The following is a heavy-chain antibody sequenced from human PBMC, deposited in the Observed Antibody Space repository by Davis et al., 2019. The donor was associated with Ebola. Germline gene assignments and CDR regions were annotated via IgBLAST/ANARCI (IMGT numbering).Heavy chain of an antibody. J-gene: IGHJ2*01. V-gene: IGHV4-59*11. D-gene: IGHD3-3*01. Sequence: PSETLSLTCTVSGGSISSHYWSWIRQPPGKGLEWIGYIYYSGSTNYNPSLKSRVTISVDTSKNQFSLKLSSVTAADTAVYYCARADSYYDFWSGYYTRWYFDLWGCGTLVTVSS. CDR3: ARADSYYDFWSGYYTRWYFDL. CDR1: GGSISSHY. CDR2: IYYSGST.